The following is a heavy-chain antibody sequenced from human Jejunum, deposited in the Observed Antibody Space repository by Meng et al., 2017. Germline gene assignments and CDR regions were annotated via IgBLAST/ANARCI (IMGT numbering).Heavy chain of an antibody. J-gene: IGHJ5*02. V-gene: IGHV4-4*02. CDR3: ARGHQVDP. Sequence: QVQLQESGPGLVKPSGTLSLICSVSGGSISSDNWWTWVRQSPGEGLEWIGEIYHSGSTDYNPSLKSRVTIPVDTSKNQFSLKLSSVTAADTAVYYCARGHQVDPWGPGTLVTVSS. D-gene: IGHD2-2*01. CDR1: GGSISSDNW. CDR2: IYHSGST.